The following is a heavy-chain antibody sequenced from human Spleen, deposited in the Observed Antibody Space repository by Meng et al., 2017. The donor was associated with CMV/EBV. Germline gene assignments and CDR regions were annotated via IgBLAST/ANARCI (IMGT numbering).Heavy chain of an antibody. J-gene: IGHJ5*02. Sequence: ASVKVSCKASGYTFTSYYMHWVRQAPGQGLEWMGIINPSGGSTSYAQKFQGRVTMTRDTSTSTVYMELSSLRSEDTAVYYCAREIQDSSNSDLNWFDPWGQGTLVTVSS. V-gene: IGHV1-46*01. CDR3: AREIQDSSNSDLNWFDP. CDR1: GYTFTSYY. D-gene: IGHD4-11*01. CDR2: INPSGGST.